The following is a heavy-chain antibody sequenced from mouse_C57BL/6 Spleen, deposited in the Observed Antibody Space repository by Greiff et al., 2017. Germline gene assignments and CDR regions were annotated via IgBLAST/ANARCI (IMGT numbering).Heavy chain of an antibody. CDR1: GYAFSSSW. CDR3: ATDGRYYFDY. D-gene: IGHD2-3*01. J-gene: IGHJ2*01. CDR2: IYPGDGDT. Sequence: QVQLQQSGPELVKPGASVKISCKASGYAFSSSWMNWVKQRPGKGLEWIGRIYPGDGDTNYNGKFKGKATLTADKSSSTAYMQLSSLTSEDSAVYFCATDGRYYFDYWGQGTTRTVSS. V-gene: IGHV1-82*01.